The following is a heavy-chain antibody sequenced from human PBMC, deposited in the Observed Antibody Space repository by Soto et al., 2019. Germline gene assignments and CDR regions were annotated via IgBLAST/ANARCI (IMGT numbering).Heavy chain of an antibody. V-gene: IGHV1-69*13. D-gene: IGHD3-22*01. CDR1: GGTFSNYA. CDR3: AGSGSGYAGQFDY. CDR2: IIPIFGTP. Sequence: SVKVSCKASGGTFSNYAINWVLQAPGRGLEWMGAIIPIFGTPNYAQNFQGRVAITADESTSTVYMDLRSLRSEDTAVYYCAGSGSGYAGQFDYWGQGTPVTVSS. J-gene: IGHJ4*02.